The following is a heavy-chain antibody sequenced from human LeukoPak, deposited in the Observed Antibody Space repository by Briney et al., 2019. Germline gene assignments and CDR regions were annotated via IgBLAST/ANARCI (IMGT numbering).Heavy chain of an antibody. CDR3: ARDLLGYCSSTSCYTKYYFDY. CDR2: IIPILGIA. D-gene: IGHD2-2*02. J-gene: IGHJ4*02. CDR1: GGTFSSYA. V-gene: IGHV1-69*04. Sequence: SVKVSCKASGGTFSSYAISWARQAPGQGLEWMGRIIPILGIANYAQKFQGRVTITADKSTSTAYMELSSLRSEDTAVYYCARDLLGYCSSTSCYTKYYFDYWGQGTLVTVSS.